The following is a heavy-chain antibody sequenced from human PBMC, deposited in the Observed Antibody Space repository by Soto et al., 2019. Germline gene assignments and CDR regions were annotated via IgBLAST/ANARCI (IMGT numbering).Heavy chain of an antibody. D-gene: IGHD3-9*01. V-gene: IGHV3-21*01. CDR2: ISRSGSDI. J-gene: IGHJ5*02. CDR3: ARDLLTIFPKWFDP. CDR1: GFTFSSYS. Sequence: GGSLRLSCAASGFTFSSYSMNWVRQAPGKGLEWVSSISRSGSDIYYADSVKGRFTISRDNSKNSLYLQMNSLRAEDTAVYYCARDLLTIFPKWFDPWGQGTLVTVS.